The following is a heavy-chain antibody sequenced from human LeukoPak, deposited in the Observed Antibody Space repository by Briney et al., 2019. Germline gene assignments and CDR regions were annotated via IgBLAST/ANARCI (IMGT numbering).Heavy chain of an antibody. CDR2: IYIGGNT. CDR1: GFSVSNNY. Sequence: GGSLRLACAASGFSVSNNYISWVRQAPAKGLEWISVIYIGGNTYYIDAVKGRFIISRDNSKNTVHLQMNVLTDEDTAVYYCASDPPEASVCGKGTAVTVSS. J-gene: IGHJ6*04. V-gene: IGHV3-53*05. CDR3: ASDPPEASV.